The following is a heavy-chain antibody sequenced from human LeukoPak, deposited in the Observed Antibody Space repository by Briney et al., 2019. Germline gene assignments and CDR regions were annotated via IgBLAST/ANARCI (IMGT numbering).Heavy chain of an antibody. D-gene: IGHD3-22*01. Sequence: PGGSLRLSCAASGFTFSSNYMSWVRQAPGKGLEGGSVIYRGGSTYYADSVKGRFTISRDNSKNTLYLQMNSLRAEDTAVYYCARDYYDSSGYYFVAWGQGTLVTVSS. V-gene: IGHV3-66*02. CDR1: GFTFSSNY. J-gene: IGHJ4*02. CDR2: IYRGGST. CDR3: ARDYYDSSGYYFVA.